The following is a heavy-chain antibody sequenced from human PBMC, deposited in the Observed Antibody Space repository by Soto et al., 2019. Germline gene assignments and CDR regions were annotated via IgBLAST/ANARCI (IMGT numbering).Heavy chain of an antibody. Sequence: QVQLVQSGAEVKKPGASVKVSCKASGYTFTSYYMHWVRQAPGQGLEWMGIINPSGGSTSYAQKFQGRVTMTRDTSTGTVYMELGSLRSEDTAVYYCATQLGYCSGGSCYWFDPWGQGTLVTVSS. D-gene: IGHD2-15*01. V-gene: IGHV1-46*01. CDR2: INPSGGST. CDR1: GYTFTSYY. CDR3: ATQLGYCSGGSCYWFDP. J-gene: IGHJ5*02.